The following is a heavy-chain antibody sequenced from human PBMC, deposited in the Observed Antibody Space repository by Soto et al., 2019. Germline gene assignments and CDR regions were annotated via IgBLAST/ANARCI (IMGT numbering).Heavy chain of an antibody. J-gene: IGHJ6*02. CDR2: VYYGGST. V-gene: IGHV4-39*01. CDR1: GGSISSSSYY. D-gene: IGHD3-22*01. Sequence: QLHLQESGPGLVKPSETLSLTCTVSGGSISSSSYYWGWIRQPPGKGLEWIGNVYYGGSTYYNPSLKSRVTISVETSKSQFSLKLSSVTAADTAVYYCAGGDYYHSSGYYFYYYTMDVWGQGTKVTV. CDR3: AGGDYYHSSGYYFYYYTMDV.